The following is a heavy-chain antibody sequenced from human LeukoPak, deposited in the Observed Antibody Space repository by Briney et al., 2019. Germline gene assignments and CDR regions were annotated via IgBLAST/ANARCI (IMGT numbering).Heavy chain of an antibody. CDR3: ARGPNVRGVFDY. CDR1: GFTFSSYA. J-gene: IGHJ4*02. V-gene: IGHV3-30-3*01. D-gene: IGHD3-10*02. CDR2: ISYDGSNK. Sequence: QPGGSLRLSCAASGFTFSSYAMHWVRQAPGKGLEWVAVISYDGSNKYYADSVKGRFTISRDNSKNTLYLQMNSLRAEDTAVYYCARGPNVRGVFDYWGQGTLVTVSS.